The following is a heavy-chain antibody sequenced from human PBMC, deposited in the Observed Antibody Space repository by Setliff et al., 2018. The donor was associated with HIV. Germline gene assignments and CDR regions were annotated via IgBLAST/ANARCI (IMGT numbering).Heavy chain of an antibody. Sequence: GASVKVSCKASGYTFTAYYIHWVRQAPGQGLEWMGRINPNSGSTNYARKFQGRVTMTRDTSITTAYMELSRLRSDDTAVYYCARGTRVGANDAFDIWGQGTMVTVSS. J-gene: IGHJ3*02. D-gene: IGHD1-26*01. CDR2: INPNSGST. CDR3: ARGTRVGANDAFDI. CDR1: GYTFTAYY. V-gene: IGHV1-2*06.